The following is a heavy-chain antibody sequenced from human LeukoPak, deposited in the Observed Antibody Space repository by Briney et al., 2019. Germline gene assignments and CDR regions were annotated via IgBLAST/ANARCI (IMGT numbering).Heavy chain of an antibody. CDR2: ISYDGSNK. Sequence: GRSLRLASAASGFTFRSHAMHWVRQAPGKGLEWVAVISYDGSNKYYADSVKGRFTISRDNSKNTLYLQMNSLRAEDTAVYYCARDSLYCSSTSCPIDYWGQGTLVTVSS. D-gene: IGHD2-2*01. J-gene: IGHJ4*02. V-gene: IGHV3-30*04. CDR1: GFTFRSHA. CDR3: ARDSLYCSSTSCPIDY.